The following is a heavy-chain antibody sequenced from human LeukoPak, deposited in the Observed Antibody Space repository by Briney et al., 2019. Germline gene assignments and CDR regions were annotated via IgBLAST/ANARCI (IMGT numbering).Heavy chain of an antibody. D-gene: IGHD3-22*01. V-gene: IGHV1-8*03. CDR2: MNPNSGNT. CDR3: ASTPGGGYYYDSSGYYPLAAFDI. Sequence: GASVKVSCKASGYTFTSYDINWVRQATGQGLEWMGWMNPNSGNTGYAQKFQGRVTITRNTSISTAYMELSSLRSEDTAVYYCASTPGGGYYYDSSGYYPLAAFDIWGQGTMVTVSS. CDR1: GYTFTSYD. J-gene: IGHJ3*02.